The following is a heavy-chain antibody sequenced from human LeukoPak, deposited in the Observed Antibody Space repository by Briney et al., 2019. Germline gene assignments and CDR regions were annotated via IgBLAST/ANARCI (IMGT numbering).Heavy chain of an antibody. V-gene: IGHV4-30-2*01. Sequence: AVAGRCVGSGCCYWSWPRQPPGKGLEWIGYIYHSGSTYYNPSLKSRVTISVDRSKNQFSLKLSSVTAADTAVYYCASVDTATDAFDIWGQGTMVTVSS. CDR3: ASVDTATDAFDI. D-gene: IGHD5-18*01. CDR1: GRCVGSGCCY. J-gene: IGHJ3*02. CDR2: IYHSGST.